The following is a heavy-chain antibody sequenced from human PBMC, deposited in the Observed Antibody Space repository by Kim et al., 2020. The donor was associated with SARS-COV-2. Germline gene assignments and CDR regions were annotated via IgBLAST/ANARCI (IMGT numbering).Heavy chain of an antibody. D-gene: IGHD3-10*01. CDR3: ARGGEITMVRGVLNY. J-gene: IGHJ4*02. Sequence: GGSLRLSCAASGLTFSTYWMHWVRQAPGKGLVWVSRINSDGSSTSYADSVKGRFTISRDNAKNTLYLQMNSLRAEDTAVYYCARGGEITMVRGVLNYWGQGTLVTVSS. CDR1: GLTFSTYW. CDR2: INSDGSST. V-gene: IGHV3-74*01.